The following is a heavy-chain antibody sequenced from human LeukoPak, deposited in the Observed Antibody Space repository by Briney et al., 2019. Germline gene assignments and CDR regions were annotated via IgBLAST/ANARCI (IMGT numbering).Heavy chain of an antibody. CDR2: INPNSGGT. Sequence: ASVKVSCKASGYTFTGYYMHWVRQAPGQGLEWMGWINPNSGGTNYAQKFQGRVTMTRDTSLSTAYMELSRLRSDDTAVYYCARQRRAVTTSARIYGMDVWGQGTTVTVSS. D-gene: IGHD4-17*01. V-gene: IGHV1-2*02. CDR3: ARQRRAVTTSARIYGMDV. CDR1: GYTFTGYY. J-gene: IGHJ6*02.